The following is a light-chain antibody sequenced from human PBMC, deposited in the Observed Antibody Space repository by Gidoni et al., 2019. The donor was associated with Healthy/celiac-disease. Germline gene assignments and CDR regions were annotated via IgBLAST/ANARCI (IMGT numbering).Light chain of an antibody. Sequence: DIQMTQSPSSLSASVVDRVTITCRASQSISSYLNWYQQKPGKDPKLLIYAASSLQSGVPSRFSGSGSGTDFTLTISSLQPEDFATYYWQQSYSTLWTFGQGTKLEIK. CDR3: QQSYSTLWT. CDR2: AAS. V-gene: IGKV1-39*01. CDR1: QSISSY. J-gene: IGKJ1*01.